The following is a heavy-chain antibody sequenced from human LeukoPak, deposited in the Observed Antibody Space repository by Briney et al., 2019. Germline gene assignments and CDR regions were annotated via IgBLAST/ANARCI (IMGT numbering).Heavy chain of an antibody. CDR3: ARETEVTGGRSWDF. J-gene: IGHJ4*02. CDR1: GGSINSYY. Sequence: SETLSFTCTVSGGSINSYYWTWIRQPAGKGLEWIGRIHPSGTTNHNPSLKSRVIMSLDMSNNQFSLKVRSVTAAHTAVYYCARETEVTGGRSWDFWGQGTLVTVSS. CDR2: IHPSGTT. V-gene: IGHV4-4*07. D-gene: IGHD2-8*02.